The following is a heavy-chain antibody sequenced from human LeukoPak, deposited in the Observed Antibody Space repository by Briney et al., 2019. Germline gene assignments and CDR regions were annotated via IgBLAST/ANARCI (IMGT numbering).Heavy chain of an antibody. J-gene: IGHJ3*02. V-gene: IGHV4-38-2*02. CDR2: IYHSGST. Sequence: SETLSLTCTVSGYSISSGYYWGWIRQPPGKGLEWIGSIYHSGSTYYNPSLKSRVTISVDRSKNQFSLKLSSVTAADTAVYYCARWALDAFDIWGQGTMVTVSS. CDR3: ARWALDAFDI. CDR1: GYSISSGYY.